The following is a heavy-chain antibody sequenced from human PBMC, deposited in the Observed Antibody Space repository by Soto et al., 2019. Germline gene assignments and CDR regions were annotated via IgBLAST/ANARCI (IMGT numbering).Heavy chain of an antibody. CDR3: ARAKEMVDFDF. J-gene: IGHJ4*02. CDR1: GYSFIGNY. CDR2: INPNNGDT. Sequence: GSVKVYCKTSGYSFIGNYIHLFRQVPGLGLEWMGWINPNNGDTSYAQRFHGWVTLTRDTSISTAYVQVSRLTSYDTAVYYCARAKEMVDFDFWGQGTVVTVSS. D-gene: IGHD2-8*01. V-gene: IGHV1-2*04.